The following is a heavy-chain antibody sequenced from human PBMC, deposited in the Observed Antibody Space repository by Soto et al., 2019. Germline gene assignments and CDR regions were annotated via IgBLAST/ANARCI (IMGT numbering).Heavy chain of an antibody. CDR3: TRQIGEAFDI. Sequence: PGGSLRLSCAASGFTFSGSAMHWVRQASGKGLEWVGRIRSKANSYATAYAASVKGRFTISRDDSKNTAYLQMNSLKTEDTAVYYCTRQIGEAFDIWGQGTMVTVSS. J-gene: IGHJ3*02. CDR2: IRSKANSYAT. V-gene: IGHV3-73*01. CDR1: GFTFSGSA.